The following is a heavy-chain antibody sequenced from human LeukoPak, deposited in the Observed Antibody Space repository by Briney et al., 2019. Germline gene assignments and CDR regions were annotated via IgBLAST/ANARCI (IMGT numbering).Heavy chain of an antibody. J-gene: IGHJ4*02. CDR3: ARANNWNYALGY. D-gene: IGHD1-7*01. Sequence: ASVMVSCKASGYIFTNYAISWVRQAPGQGLEWMGWISTYNGNTKNAQKLQGRVTMTTDTSTSTAYMELRTLRSDDTAVYYCARANNWNYALGYWGQGTLVTVSS. V-gene: IGHV1-18*01. CDR1: GYIFTNYA. CDR2: ISTYNGNT.